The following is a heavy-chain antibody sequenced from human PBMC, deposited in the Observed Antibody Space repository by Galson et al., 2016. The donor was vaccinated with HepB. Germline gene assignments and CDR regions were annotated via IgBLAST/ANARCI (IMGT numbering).Heavy chain of an antibody. V-gene: IGHV1-46*01. Sequence: SVKVSCKASGYTFTAYYMNWVRQAPGQGLEWMGIMSPTNTGTTFSQKFPGRVTMTGDTSPSTVYMALSSFRSEDTAVYNCARDDGGYGGYESAFDHWGQGTLVTVSS. CDR3: ARDDGGYGGYESAFDH. D-gene: IGHD5-12*01. CDR2: MSPTNTGT. J-gene: IGHJ4*02. CDR1: GYTFTAYY.